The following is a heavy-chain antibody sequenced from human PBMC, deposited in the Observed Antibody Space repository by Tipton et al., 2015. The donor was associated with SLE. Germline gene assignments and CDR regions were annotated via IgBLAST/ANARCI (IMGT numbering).Heavy chain of an antibody. J-gene: IGHJ4*02. CDR2: ISGSGGST. Sequence: GSLRLSCAASGFTFSSYAMSWVRQAPGKGLGWVSAISGSGGSTYYADSVKGRFTISRDNSKTTLYLQMNSLRAEDTAVYYCAKDSSGWYHYFDYWGQGTLVSVSS. D-gene: IGHD6-19*01. CDR1: GFTFSSYA. CDR3: AKDSSGWYHYFDY. V-gene: IGHV3-23*01.